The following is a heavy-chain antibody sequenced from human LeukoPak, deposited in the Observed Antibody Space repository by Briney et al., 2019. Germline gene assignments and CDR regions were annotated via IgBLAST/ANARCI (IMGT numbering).Heavy chain of an antibody. CDR2: ISYDVINK. CDR3: ARGRYDFWSGYSNYYYYYGMDV. CDR1: GFTFSSYA. J-gene: IGHJ6*02. Sequence: PGASLRLSCPASGFTFSSYAMHWVRQAPGNGLEWVAVISYDVINKYYADSVKGRFTISRDNSKNTLYLQMNSLRAEDTAVYYCARGRYDFWSGYSNYYYYYGMDVWAQGPTVTVSS. D-gene: IGHD3-3*01. V-gene: IGHV3-30-3*01.